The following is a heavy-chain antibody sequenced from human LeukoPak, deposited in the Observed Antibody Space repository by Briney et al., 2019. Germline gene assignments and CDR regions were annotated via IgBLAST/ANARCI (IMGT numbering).Heavy chain of an antibody. Sequence: PSETLSLTCTVSGGSISSYYWSWIRQPPGKGLEWIGYIYYSGSTNYNPSLKSRVTISVDTSKNQFSLKLSSVTAADTAVYYCAREGRSDFDYWGQGTLVTVSS. V-gene: IGHV4-59*01. CDR1: GGSISSYY. CDR3: AREGRSDFDY. D-gene: IGHD4-17*01. CDR2: IYYSGST. J-gene: IGHJ4*02.